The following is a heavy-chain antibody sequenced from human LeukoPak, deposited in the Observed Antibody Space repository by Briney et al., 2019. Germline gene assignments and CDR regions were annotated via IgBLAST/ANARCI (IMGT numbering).Heavy chain of an antibody. Sequence: SETLSLTCTVSGGSISSSSYYWSWIRQPPGKGLEWIGYIYYSGSTYYNPSLKSRVTISVDTSKNQFSLKLSSVTAADTAVYYCARVLARAARYYYYYMDVWGKGTTVTVSS. J-gene: IGHJ6*03. CDR1: GGSISSSSYY. V-gene: IGHV4-30-4*08. CDR3: ARVLARAARYYYYYMDV. CDR2: IYYSGST. D-gene: IGHD6-6*01.